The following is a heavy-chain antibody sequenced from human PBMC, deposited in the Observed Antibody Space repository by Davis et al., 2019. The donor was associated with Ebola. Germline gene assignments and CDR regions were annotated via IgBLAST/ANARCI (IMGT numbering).Heavy chain of an antibody. CDR2: FHYSGST. CDR1: GGSISSSNFY. D-gene: IGHD1-14*01. CDR3: ARHPEVYWFFDL. J-gene: IGHJ2*01. Sequence: SETLSLTCTVSGGSISSSNFYWGWIRQPPGKGLEWIGSFHYSGSTYYNPSLKSRVTISVDSSRDQFSLKLSSVTAADTAVYYCARHPEVYWFFDLWGRGTLVTVSS. V-gene: IGHV4-39*01.